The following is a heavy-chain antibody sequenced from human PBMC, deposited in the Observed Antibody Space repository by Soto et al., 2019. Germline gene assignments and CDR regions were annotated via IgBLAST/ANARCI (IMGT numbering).Heavy chain of an antibody. CDR3: ARIKIVGVLTYYMDV. CDR1: GDSISNSSSHY. V-gene: IGHV4-39*01. J-gene: IGHJ6*03. Sequence: QVQLRESGPGLVKPSETLSLSCAVSGDSISNSSSHYWGWIRQPPGKGLEWIANMYYSGSTYYNPSLKSRVTISLETAENQVSLKLASVTAADTAVYYCARIKIVGVLTYYMDVWGEGTTVTVSS. CDR2: MYYSGST. D-gene: IGHD3-3*01.